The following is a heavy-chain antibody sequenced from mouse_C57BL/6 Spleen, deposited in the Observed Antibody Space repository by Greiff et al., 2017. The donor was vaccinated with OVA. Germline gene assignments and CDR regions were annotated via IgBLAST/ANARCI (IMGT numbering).Heavy chain of an antibody. CDR2: ISSGSSTI. D-gene: IGHD1-1*01. V-gene: IGHV5-17*01. CDR3: ARRNLYYGSSYAMDY. Sequence: EVQGVESGGGLVKPGGSLKLSCAASGFTFSDYGMHWVRQAPEQGLEWVAYISSGSSTIYYADTVKGRFTISRDNAKNTLFLQMTSLRSEDTAMYDCARRNLYYGSSYAMDYWGQGTSVTVSS. J-gene: IGHJ4*01. CDR1: GFTFSDYG.